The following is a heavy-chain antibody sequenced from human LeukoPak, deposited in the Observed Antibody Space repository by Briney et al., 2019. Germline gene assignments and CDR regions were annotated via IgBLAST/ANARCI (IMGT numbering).Heavy chain of an antibody. Sequence: LSLTCAVYGGSFSGYYWSWIRQPPGKGLEWVAVISFDGSSKDYAESVRGRFTVSRDNSKDTLYLQMNSLRVEDTAVYYCAKAADQYYYYYFYYMDVWGKGTTVTVSS. V-gene: IGHV3-30*18. CDR1: GGSFSGYY. CDR2: ISFDGSSK. D-gene: IGHD2-2*01. CDR3: AKAADQYYYYYFYYMDV. J-gene: IGHJ6*03.